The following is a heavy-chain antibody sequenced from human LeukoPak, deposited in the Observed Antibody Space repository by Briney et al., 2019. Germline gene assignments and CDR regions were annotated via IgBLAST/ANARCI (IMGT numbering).Heavy chain of an antibody. D-gene: IGHD4-17*01. CDR1: GFTFSSYA. Sequence: GGSLRLSCAASGFTFSSYAMSWVRLTPGKGLEWVSAISGSGGSTYYADSVKGRFTISRDNSKNTLYLQMNSLRAEDTAVYYCVKHYGDYPYYYYYMDVWGKGTTVTVSS. CDR3: VKHYGDYPYYYYYMDV. CDR2: ISGSGGST. J-gene: IGHJ6*03. V-gene: IGHV3-23*01.